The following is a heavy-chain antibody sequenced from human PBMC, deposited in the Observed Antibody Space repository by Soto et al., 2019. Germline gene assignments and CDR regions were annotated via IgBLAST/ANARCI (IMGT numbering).Heavy chain of an antibody. CDR1: GGSITSYY. J-gene: IGHJ4*02. CDR2: IYYSGTT. Sequence: QVQLQESGPGLVKPSETLSLTCTVSGGSITSYYWSWIRQPPGKALEWIGYIYYSGTTTYNPSLKSRVIISVDTSKNQFSLKLSSVTAADTAVYYCARLNTSGWYGVDFWGQGTLFTVSS. D-gene: IGHD6-19*01. V-gene: IGHV4-59*08. CDR3: ARLNTSGWYGVDF.